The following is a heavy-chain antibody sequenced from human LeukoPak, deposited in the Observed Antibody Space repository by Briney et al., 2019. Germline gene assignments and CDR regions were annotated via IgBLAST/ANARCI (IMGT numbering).Heavy chain of an antibody. D-gene: IGHD5-24*01. V-gene: IGHV3-23*01. CDR1: GFTFSSYA. Sequence: PGGSLRLSCAASGFTFSSYAMHWVRQAPGKGLEWVSAISGSGGSTYYADSVKGRFTISRDNSKNTLYLQMDSLRAEDTAIYYCAKGEMAAGRYYFDYWGQGTLVTVSS. J-gene: IGHJ4*02. CDR3: AKGEMAAGRYYFDY. CDR2: ISGSGGST.